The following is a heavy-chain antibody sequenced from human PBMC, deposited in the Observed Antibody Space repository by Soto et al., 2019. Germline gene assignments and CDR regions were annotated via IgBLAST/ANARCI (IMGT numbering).Heavy chain of an antibody. CDR2: IYYSGST. Sequence: SETLSLTCTVSGGSISSSSYYWGWIRQPPGKGLEWIGSIYYSGSTYYNTSLKSRITISVDTSKNHFSLKLSSVTAADTAVYYCARHKDSGSYLGDAFDIWGQGTMVT. CDR1: GGSISSSSYY. D-gene: IGHD1-26*01. CDR3: ARHKDSGSYLGDAFDI. V-gene: IGHV4-39*01. J-gene: IGHJ3*02.